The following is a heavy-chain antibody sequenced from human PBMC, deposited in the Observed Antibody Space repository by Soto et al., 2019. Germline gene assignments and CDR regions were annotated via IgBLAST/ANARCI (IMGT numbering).Heavy chain of an antibody. CDR1: GFTFSSYG. V-gene: IGHV3-33*01. Sequence: GGSLRLSCAASGFTFSSYGMHWVRQAPGKGLEWVAVIWYDGSNKYYADSVKGRFTISRDNSKNTLYLQMNSLRAEDTAVYYCARDHSSSWIDYWGQGTLVTVSS. CDR2: IWYDGSNK. CDR3: ARDHSSSWIDY. J-gene: IGHJ4*02. D-gene: IGHD6-13*01.